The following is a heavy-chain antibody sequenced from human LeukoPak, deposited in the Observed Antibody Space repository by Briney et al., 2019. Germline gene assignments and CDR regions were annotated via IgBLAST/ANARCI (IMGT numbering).Heavy chain of an antibody. D-gene: IGHD1-1*01. V-gene: IGHV3-23*01. Sequence: SGGSLRLSCTASRFTFSNYPMTWVRPAPGKGLEWFSTIGDSGGSTSYAHSVRGRFTISRANSKNTLYLQMNNLSAEDTALYCCAEEVWNRTPLKYFDYWGQGTLVTVSS. CDR2: IGDSGGST. CDR1: RFTFSNYP. CDR3: AEEVWNRTPLKYFDY. J-gene: IGHJ4*02.